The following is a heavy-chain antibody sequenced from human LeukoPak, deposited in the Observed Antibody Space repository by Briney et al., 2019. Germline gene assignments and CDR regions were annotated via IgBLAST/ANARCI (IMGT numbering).Heavy chain of an antibody. Sequence: SETLTLTCTVSGGSISSGDYYWSWIRKPPGKGLEWIGYIYYSGSTYYNPSLKSRVTISVDTSKNQFSLKLSSVTAADTAVYYCARDHYCSSTSCPDYYYYYYMDVWGKGTTVTVSS. CDR1: GGSISSGDYY. J-gene: IGHJ6*03. D-gene: IGHD2-2*01. CDR3: ARDHYCSSTSCPDYYYYYYMDV. V-gene: IGHV4-30-4*08. CDR2: IYYSGST.